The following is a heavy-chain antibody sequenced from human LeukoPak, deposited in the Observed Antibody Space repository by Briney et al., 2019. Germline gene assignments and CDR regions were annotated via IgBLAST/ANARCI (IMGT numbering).Heavy chain of an antibody. Sequence: GGSLRLSCAASGFTVSSNYMSWVRQAPGKGLEWVSVIYSGGSTYYADSVKGRFTISRDNAKNSLYLQMNSLRAEDTAVYYCARNSGSYYPYWGQGTLVTVSS. CDR1: GFTVSSNY. D-gene: IGHD1-26*01. J-gene: IGHJ4*02. CDR3: ARNSGSYYPY. V-gene: IGHV3-53*01. CDR2: IYSGGST.